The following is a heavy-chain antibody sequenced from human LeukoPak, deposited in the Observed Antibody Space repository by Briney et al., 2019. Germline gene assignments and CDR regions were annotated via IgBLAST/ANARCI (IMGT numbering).Heavy chain of an antibody. CDR3: ARDNTAGYYYGSAFDY. Sequence: PGRSLRLSCAASGFMFSSSGMHWVRQAPGKGLEWVAVIWYDGSNKYYADSVKGRFTISRDNSKNTLYLQMNSLRAEDTAVYYCARDNTAGYYYGSAFDYWGQGTLVTVSS. V-gene: IGHV3-33*01. J-gene: IGHJ4*02. D-gene: IGHD3-10*01. CDR2: IWYDGSNK. CDR1: GFMFSSSG.